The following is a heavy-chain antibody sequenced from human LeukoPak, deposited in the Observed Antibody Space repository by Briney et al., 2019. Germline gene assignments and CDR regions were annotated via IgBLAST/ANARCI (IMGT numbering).Heavy chain of an antibody. J-gene: IGHJ4*02. Sequence: GGSLRLSCAASGFTVSSNYMSWVRQAPGKGLEWVSVIYSGGSTYYADSVKGRFTISRDNSKNTLYLQMNSLRAEDTAVYYCARVHIDSSSWSFGVKYYFDYWGQGTLVTVSS. CDR2: IYSGGST. D-gene: IGHD6-13*01. V-gene: IGHV3-66*01. CDR1: GFTVSSNY. CDR3: ARVHIDSSSWSFGVKYYFDY.